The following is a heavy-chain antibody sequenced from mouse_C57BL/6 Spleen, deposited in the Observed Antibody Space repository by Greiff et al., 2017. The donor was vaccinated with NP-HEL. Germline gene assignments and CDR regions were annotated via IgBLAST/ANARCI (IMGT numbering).Heavy chain of an antibody. Sequence: VQLQQSGAELVRPGTSVKMSCKASGYTFTNYWIGWAKQRPGHGLEWIGDIYPGGGYTNYNEKFKGKATLTADKSSSTAYMQFSSLTSEDSAIYYCARNGVYGSSYNYWGQGTTLTVSS. J-gene: IGHJ2*01. CDR1: GYTFTNYW. CDR2: IYPGGGYT. CDR3: ARNGVYGSSYNY. D-gene: IGHD1-1*01. V-gene: IGHV1-63*01.